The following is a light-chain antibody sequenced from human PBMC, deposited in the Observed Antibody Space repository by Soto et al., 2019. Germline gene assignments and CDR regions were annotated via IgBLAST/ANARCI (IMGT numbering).Light chain of an antibody. CDR1: QNINNC. J-gene: IGKJ4*01. Sequence: IQMTQSPSTLSASTGGRVTITCRASQNINNCIAWYQQTPGKAPKVLIYDTYTLQSGVPSRFSGSRSGTDFTLTISSLQPEDIATYYCLQDNMYPLTFGGGTKVDIK. CDR2: DTY. V-gene: IGKV1-5*01. CDR3: LQDNMYPLT.